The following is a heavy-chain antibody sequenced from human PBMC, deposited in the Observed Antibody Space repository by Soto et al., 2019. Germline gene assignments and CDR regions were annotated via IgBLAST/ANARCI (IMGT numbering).Heavy chain of an antibody. CDR3: ARHSWTVTTTSPFDY. CDR2: IYPGDSDT. J-gene: IGHJ4*02. CDR1: GYSFTNYW. D-gene: IGHD4-17*01. Sequence: SLKISCKGSGYSFTNYWIGWVRQMPGKGLEWMGIIYPGDSDTRYSPSFQGQVTISADKSITTAYLQWSSLKASDTAMYYCARHSWTVTTTSPFDYWGQGTLVTVSS. V-gene: IGHV5-51*01.